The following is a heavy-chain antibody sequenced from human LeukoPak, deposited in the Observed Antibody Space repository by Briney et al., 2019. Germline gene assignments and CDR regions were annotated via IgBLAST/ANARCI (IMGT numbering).Heavy chain of an antibody. CDR2: IGTSSTPI. Sequence: GGSLRLSCAASGFTFSSYWMSWVRQAPGKGLEWVSFIGTSSTPIYYADSVKGRFTISRDNTKNSLYLQVNSLKVEDTAIYYCARDNWIDCWGQGTLVTVSS. CDR1: GFTFSSYW. V-gene: IGHV3-48*04. CDR3: ARDNWIDC. J-gene: IGHJ5*01.